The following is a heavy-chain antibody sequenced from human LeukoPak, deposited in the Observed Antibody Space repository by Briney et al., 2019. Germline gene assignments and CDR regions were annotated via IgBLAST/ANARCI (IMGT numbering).Heavy chain of an antibody. CDR2: ISYDGSNK. J-gene: IGHJ5*02. CDR1: GFTFSSYA. D-gene: IGHD6-19*01. V-gene: IGHV3-30*01. CDR3: AKGRPYSSGWIGFDP. Sequence: PGGSLRLSCAASGFTFSSYAMHWVRQAPGKGLEWVAVISYDGSNKYYADSVKGRFTISRDNSKNTLYLQMNSLRAEDTAVYYCAKGRPYSSGWIGFDPWGQGTLVTVSS.